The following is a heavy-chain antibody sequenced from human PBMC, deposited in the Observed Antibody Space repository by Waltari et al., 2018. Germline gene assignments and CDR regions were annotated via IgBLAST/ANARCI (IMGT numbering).Heavy chain of an antibody. D-gene: IGHD1-1*01. CDR2: IYSGGST. CDR1: GFTFSSYS. CDR3: AKEETGISYYYYYMDV. J-gene: IGHJ6*03. Sequence: EVQLVESGGGLVKPGGSLRLSCAASGFTFSSYSMNWVRQAPGKGLEWVSVIYSGGSTYDADSVKGRFTISRDNSKNTLYLQMNSLRAEDTAVYYCAKEETGISYYYYYMDVWGKGTTVTVSS. V-gene: IGHV3-23*03.